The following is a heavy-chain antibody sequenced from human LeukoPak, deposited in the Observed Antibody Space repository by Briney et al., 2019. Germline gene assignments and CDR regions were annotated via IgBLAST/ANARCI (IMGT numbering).Heavy chain of an antibody. Sequence: GGSLRLSCTTSGFTFINAWMSWVRQAPGKGLEWVGRIKSNTDGGTTDYAAPVKGRFTISRDDPKNRLHLQMDSLRTEDTAVYYCTADPYGGNPVDYWGQGTLVIVSS. CDR1: GFTFINAW. CDR2: IKSNTDGGTT. V-gene: IGHV3-15*01. J-gene: IGHJ4*02. D-gene: IGHD4-23*01. CDR3: TADPYGGNPVDY.